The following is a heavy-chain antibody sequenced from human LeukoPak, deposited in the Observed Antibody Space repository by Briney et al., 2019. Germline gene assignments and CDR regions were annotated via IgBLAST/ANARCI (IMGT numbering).Heavy chain of an antibody. J-gene: IGHJ4*02. CDR2: INHSGST. V-gene: IGHV4-34*01. CDR3: ARSTSSYYYGSGSYGFDY. CDR1: GGSISSGGYS. Sequence: SETLSLTCAVSGGSISSGGYSWSWIRQPPGKGLEWIGEINHSGSTNYNPSLKSRVTISVDTSKNQFSLKLSSVTAADTAVYYCARSTSSYYYGSGSYGFDYWGQGTLVTVSS. D-gene: IGHD3-10*01.